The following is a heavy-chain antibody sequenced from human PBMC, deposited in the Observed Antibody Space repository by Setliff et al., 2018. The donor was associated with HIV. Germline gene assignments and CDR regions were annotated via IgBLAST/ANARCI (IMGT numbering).Heavy chain of an antibody. J-gene: IGHJ1*01. V-gene: IGHV4-30-2*01. D-gene: IGHD3-22*01. CDR1: GGSIRSSGYS. CDR3: ARGPYYYNSSGQISAEYFQH. CDR2: ISQSGST. Sequence: NPSETLSLTCAVSGGSIRSSGYSWSWIRQPPGKGLQWIGYISQSGSTYYNPSLKSRVTISVDRSKNQFSLKLSSVTAADTAVYYCARGPYYYNSSGQISAEYFQHWGQGTLVTVPQ.